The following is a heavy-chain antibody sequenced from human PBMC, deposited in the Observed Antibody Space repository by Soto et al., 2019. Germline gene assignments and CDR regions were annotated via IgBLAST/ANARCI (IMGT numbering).Heavy chain of an antibody. V-gene: IGHV3-23*01. CDR1: GFSFSSSA. J-gene: IGHJ4*02. Sequence: PVGSLRLSCGASGFSFSSSAMNWVRQAPGKGLEWISVISGSGGATYFADSVKGRFTISRDNSKNTLYLQMNSLRAEDTAVYYCAKATLRVVHPLVFDHWGQGSLVTVSS. CDR3: AKATLRVVHPLVFDH. CDR2: ISGSGGAT. D-gene: IGHD3-3*01.